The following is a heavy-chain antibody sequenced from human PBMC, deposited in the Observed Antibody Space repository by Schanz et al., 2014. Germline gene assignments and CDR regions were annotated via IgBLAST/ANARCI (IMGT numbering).Heavy chain of an antibody. CDR1: GFTFSSYG. J-gene: IGHJ4*02. D-gene: IGHD3-10*01. CDR3: ARANYRRKINFDY. V-gene: IGHV3-30*03. Sequence: VQLLESGGGLVQPGGSLRLSCAASGFTFSSYGMHWVRQAPGKGLEWVAAMSYDGSIKYYGDSVKGRFTISRDNSKNTLYLHMNTLRSEDTAVYYCARANYRRKINFDYWGRGTLVAVSS. CDR2: MSYDGSIK.